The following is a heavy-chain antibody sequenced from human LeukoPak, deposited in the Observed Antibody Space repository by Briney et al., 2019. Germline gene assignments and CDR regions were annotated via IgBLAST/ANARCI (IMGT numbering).Heavy chain of an antibody. Sequence: GASVKVSCKASGYTFTSYGISWVRQAPGQGLEWMGWISAYNGNTNYAQKLQGRVTVTTDTSTSTAYTELRSLRSDDTAVYYCARDGEMATIRSNWFDPWGQGTLVTVSS. D-gene: IGHD5-24*01. CDR3: ARDGEMATIRSNWFDP. J-gene: IGHJ5*02. CDR2: ISAYNGNT. V-gene: IGHV1-18*01. CDR1: GYTFTSYG.